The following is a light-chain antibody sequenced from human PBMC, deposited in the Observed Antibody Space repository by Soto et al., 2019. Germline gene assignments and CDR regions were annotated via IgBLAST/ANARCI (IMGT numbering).Light chain of an antibody. J-gene: IGKJ1*01. V-gene: IGKV3-15*01. CDR1: QSVSSN. CDR2: GAS. Sequence: ETVMTQSPATLSVSPGERASLSCRASQSVSSNLAWYQQKPGRAPRILIYGASSRAAGVPDRFSGSGSGTDFSLTISGLNSDDFAVYYGEQFNNWSTWTFGQGTKVEIK. CDR3: EQFNNWSTWT.